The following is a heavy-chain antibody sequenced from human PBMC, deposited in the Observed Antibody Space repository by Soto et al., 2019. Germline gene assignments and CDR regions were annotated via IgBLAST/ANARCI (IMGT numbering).Heavy chain of an antibody. Sequence: EVQLLASGGGLVQPGESLRLSCAASGFTVNTYAMSWVRQAPGKGLEWVSTTGISGRTTYYADSVKGRFTVSRDDSKNTLDLQMSSLRAEDTALYYCAKEGHYDASGLDALDIWGQGTMVTVFS. V-gene: IGHV3-23*01. D-gene: IGHD3-22*01. CDR2: TGISGRTT. J-gene: IGHJ3*02. CDR3: AKEGHYDASGLDALDI. CDR1: GFTVNTYA.